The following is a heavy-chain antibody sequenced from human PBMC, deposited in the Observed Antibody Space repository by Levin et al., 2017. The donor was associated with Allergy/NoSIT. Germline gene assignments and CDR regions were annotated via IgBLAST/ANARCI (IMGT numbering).Heavy chain of an antibody. J-gene: IGHJ4*02. CDR1: GFTFGDYA. V-gene: IGHV3-49*03. Sequence: GGSLRLSCTGSGFTFGDYAMSWFRQAPGKGLEWVGFIRGKAYGGTPEYAASLKGRITISSDDSKSIAYLQLDTLKTDDTAVYYCARARDFWRGYYFDYWGQGTLVTVSS. CDR3: ARARDFWRGYYFDY. CDR2: IRGKAYGGTP. D-gene: IGHD3-3*01.